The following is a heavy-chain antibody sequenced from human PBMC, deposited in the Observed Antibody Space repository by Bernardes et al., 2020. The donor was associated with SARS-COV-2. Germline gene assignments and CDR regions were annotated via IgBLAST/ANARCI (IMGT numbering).Heavy chain of an antibody. CDR2: IYRGGST. Sequence: GGSLRLSCAASGFTVSSNYMGWVRKAPGKGLEWVSVIYRGGSTYYGDSVKGRFSISRDNSKNTLFLQMNSLRVEDTAVYYCASRMATSWGFDYWGQGTLVTVSS. CDR3: ASRMATSWGFDY. J-gene: IGHJ4*02. D-gene: IGHD3-16*01. CDR1: GFTVSSNY. V-gene: IGHV3-66*02.